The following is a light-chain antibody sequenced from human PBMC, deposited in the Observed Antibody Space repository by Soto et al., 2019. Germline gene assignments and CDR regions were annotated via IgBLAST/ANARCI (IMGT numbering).Light chain of an antibody. Sequence: QSALTQPASVSGSPGQSITISCTGTSSDVGGYNYVSWYQQHPGKAPKLMIYDVSNRPSGVSNRFSGSKSANTASLTISGLQAEDEADYYCSSYTSSSTYVFGTGTKATVL. J-gene: IGLJ1*01. CDR1: SSDVGGYNY. V-gene: IGLV2-14*01. CDR3: SSYTSSSTYV. CDR2: DVS.